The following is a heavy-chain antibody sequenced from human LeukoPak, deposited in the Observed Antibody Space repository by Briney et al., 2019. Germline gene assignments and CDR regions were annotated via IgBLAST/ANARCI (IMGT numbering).Heavy chain of an antibody. CDR3: AKGVVPEV. V-gene: IGHV3-23*01. J-gene: IGHJ6*02. Sequence: PGGSLRLSCAASGFTFSTYAMSWVRQAPGKGLEWVSGISGSGGSTFCADSVKGRFTISRDNSKNTLYLQMNSLRVEDTGVYYCAKGVVPEVWGQGTTVTVSS. CDR1: GFTFSTYA. CDR2: ISGSGGST.